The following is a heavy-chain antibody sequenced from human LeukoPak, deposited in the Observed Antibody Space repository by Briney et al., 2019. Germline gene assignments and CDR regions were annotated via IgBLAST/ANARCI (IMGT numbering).Heavy chain of an antibody. D-gene: IGHD2-15*01. J-gene: IGHJ5*02. CDR3: ARGYCSGGSCHRGHWFDP. V-gene: IGHV4-34*01. CDR2: INHSGST. CDR1: GGSFSGYY. Sequence: PSETLSVTCAVYGGSFSGYYWSWIRQPPGKGLEWIGEINHSGSTNYNPSLKSRVTISVDTSKNQFSLKLSSVTAADTAVYYCARGYCSGGSCHRGHWFDPWGQGTLVTVSS.